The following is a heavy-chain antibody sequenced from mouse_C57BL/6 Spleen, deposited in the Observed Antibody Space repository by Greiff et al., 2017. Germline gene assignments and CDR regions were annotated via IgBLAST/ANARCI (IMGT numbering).Heavy chain of an antibody. D-gene: IGHD1-1*01. CDR3: ARRGYGSSSLYAMDY. CDR2: IYPSDSET. J-gene: IGHJ4*01. CDR1: GYTFTSYW. V-gene: IGHV1-61*01. Sequence: VQLQQPGAELVRPGSSVKLSCKASGYTFTSYWMDWVKQRPGQGLEWIGNIYPSDSETHYNQKFKDKATLTVDKSSSTAYMQLSSLTSEDSAVYYCARRGYGSSSLYAMDYWGQGTSVTVSS.